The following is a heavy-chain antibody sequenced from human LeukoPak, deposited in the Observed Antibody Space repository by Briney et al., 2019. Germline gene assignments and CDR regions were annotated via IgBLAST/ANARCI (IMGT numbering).Heavy chain of an antibody. CDR2: IRYDGSNK. CDR3: AKDSRPDIVVVPAALDV. D-gene: IGHD2-2*01. J-gene: IGHJ6*04. V-gene: IGHV3-30*02. Sequence: GGPLRLSCAASGFTFSSYGMHWVRQAQGKGLEWVAFIRYDGSNKYYADSVKGRFTISRDNSKNTLYLQMNSLRAEDTAVYYCAKDSRPDIVVVPAALDVWGKGTTVTVSS. CDR1: GFTFSSYG.